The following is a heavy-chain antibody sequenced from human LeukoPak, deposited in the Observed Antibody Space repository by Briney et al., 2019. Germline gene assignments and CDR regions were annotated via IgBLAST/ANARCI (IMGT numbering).Heavy chain of an antibody. D-gene: IGHD3-22*01. CDR1: GYTFTSYG. Sequence: AAVKVSCKASGYTFTSYGISWVRQAPGQGLGWVGWISAYNGNTNYAQKLVGRGTMTTDTSTSPAYMELRGVRSDDTAVYYCARDSPTYYYDSSGYEDAFDIWGQGTMVTVSS. CDR2: ISAYNGNT. CDR3: ARDSPTYYYDSSGYEDAFDI. V-gene: IGHV1-18*01. J-gene: IGHJ3*02.